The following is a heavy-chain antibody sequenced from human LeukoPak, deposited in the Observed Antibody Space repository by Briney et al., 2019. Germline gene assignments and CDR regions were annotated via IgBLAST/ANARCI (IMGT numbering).Heavy chain of an antibody. CDR3: ASGTTGTTGFNY. CDR2: ISSGSAYI. Sequence: GGSLRLSCKASGFSFSDYTMNWVRQAPGKGLEWLSSISSGSAYIHYADSVKGRFTISRDNAKNSLNPQMSSLRAEDTAVYYCASGTTGTTGFNYWGQGTLVTVSS. V-gene: IGHV3-21*01. J-gene: IGHJ4*02. D-gene: IGHD1-7*01. CDR1: GFSFSDYT.